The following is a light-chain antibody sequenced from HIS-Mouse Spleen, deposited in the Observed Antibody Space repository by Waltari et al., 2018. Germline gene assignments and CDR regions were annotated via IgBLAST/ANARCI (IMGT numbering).Light chain of an antibody. V-gene: IGLV2-23*03. Sequence: QSALTQPASGSGSPGQSITISRTGTSSDAGRYXLVSWYQQHPVKAPKLIIYEGSKRPSGVSNRFSGSKSGNTASLTISGLQAEDEADYYCCSYAGSSTFVVFGGGTKLTVL. CDR3: CSYAGSSTFVV. CDR2: EGS. CDR1: SSDAGRYXL. J-gene: IGLJ2*01.